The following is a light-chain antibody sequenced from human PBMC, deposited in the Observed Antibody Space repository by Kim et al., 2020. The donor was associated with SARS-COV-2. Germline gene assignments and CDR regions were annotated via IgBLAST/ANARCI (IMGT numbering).Light chain of an antibody. V-gene: IGLV3-1*01. CDR3: QAWDSSTWV. CDR1: KLGDKY. J-gene: IGLJ3*02. CDR2: QDS. Sequence: SYELTQPPSVSVSPGQTASITCSGDKLGDKYACWYQQKPGQSPVLVIYQDSKRPSGIPERFSGSNSGNTATLTISGTQAMDEADYYCQAWDSSTWVFGGGTQLTFL.